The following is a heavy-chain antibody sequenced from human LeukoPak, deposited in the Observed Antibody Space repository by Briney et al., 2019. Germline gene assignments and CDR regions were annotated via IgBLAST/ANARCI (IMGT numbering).Heavy chain of an antibody. D-gene: IGHD6-6*01. CDR3: ARDIRYSTSSGD. CDR2: INPNGGST. J-gene: IGHJ4*02. V-gene: IGHV1-46*03. CDR1: GYTFTSYY. Sequence: ASVKVSCKASGYTFTSYYMHWVRQAPGQGLEWMGIINPNGGSTSYAQKFQGRVTMTRDTSTSTAYMELSSLISEATAVYYCARDIRYSTSSGDWGQRTPVSASS.